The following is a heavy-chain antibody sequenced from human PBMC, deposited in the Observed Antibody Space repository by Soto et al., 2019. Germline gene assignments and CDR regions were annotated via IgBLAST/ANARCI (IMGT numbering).Heavy chain of an antibody. J-gene: IGHJ4*02. CDR2: IYSGGST. D-gene: IGHD3-10*01. CDR3: ARVSETMTGSVY. CDR1: GFTVSSNY. V-gene: IGHV3-53*01. Sequence: PGGSLRLCFAASGFTVSSNYMSWVRQAPGKGLEWVSVIYSGGSTYYSDSVKGRFTISRDNSNNTLYLQMNSLRAEDTAVYYCARVSETMTGSVYWGQGTLVTVSS.